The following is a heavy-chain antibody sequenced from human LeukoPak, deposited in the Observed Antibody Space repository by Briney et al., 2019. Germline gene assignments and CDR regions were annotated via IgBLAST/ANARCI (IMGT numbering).Heavy chain of an antibody. J-gene: IGHJ4*02. CDR2: IKHDESEE. V-gene: IGHV3-7*05. Sequence: PGGSLRLSCAASGFPFDTYWMSWVRQAPGKGLEWVANIKHDESEESYVDSVKGRFTISRDNAQKSLYLQMKSLRAEDTAVYYCARISVHYGDIFDCWGQGTLVTVSS. CDR1: GFPFDTYW. D-gene: IGHD4-17*01. CDR3: ARISVHYGDIFDC.